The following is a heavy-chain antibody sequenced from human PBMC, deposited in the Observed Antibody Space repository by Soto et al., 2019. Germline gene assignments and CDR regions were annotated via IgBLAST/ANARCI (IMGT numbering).Heavy chain of an antibody. D-gene: IGHD2-15*01. V-gene: IGHV1-3*01. CDR3: AVGGGGTRY. CDR2: INPGDGYT. J-gene: IGHJ4*02. Sequence: QVQLVQSGAEVKKPGASVKVSCKASGYTFSSFAIHWVRQAPGQGLEWMAWINPGDGYTRLLQKFQGRVTITRDTSATTAVMEPNSLTSEDTAVYYCAVGGGGTRYWGQGTLVTVSS. CDR1: GYTFSSFA.